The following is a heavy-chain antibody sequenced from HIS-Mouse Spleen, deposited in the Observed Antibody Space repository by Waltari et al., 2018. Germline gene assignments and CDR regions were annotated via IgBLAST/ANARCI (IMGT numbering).Heavy chain of an antibody. J-gene: IGHJ3*02. Sequence: EVQLVESGGGLVQPGGSLRLSCAASGFTVSSNYMSWFRKAPGKGLEWVSVSYIGGSTYYGDSVKGRCTISRDNSKNTLYLQMNSLRAEDTAVYYCARGYSWVYDILTGYSYPPSFDIWGQGTMVTVSS. V-gene: IGHV3-66*01. CDR2: SYIGGST. CDR1: GFTVSSNY. D-gene: IGHD3-9*01. CDR3: ARGYSWVYDILTGYSYPPSFDI.